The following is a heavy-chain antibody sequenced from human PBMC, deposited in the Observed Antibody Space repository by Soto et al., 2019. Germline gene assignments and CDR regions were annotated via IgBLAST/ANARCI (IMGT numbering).Heavy chain of an antibody. CDR3: ARGRWGDYNDAFFY. V-gene: IGHV1-69*12. CDR1: GGTFSSYA. J-gene: IGHJ4*02. CDR2: IIPIFDTA. D-gene: IGHD4-17*01. Sequence: QVPLVQSGAEVKQPGSSVKVSCKASGGTFSSYAITWVRQAPGQGLELMGGIIPIFDTAKYAQKFQGRATITADESTTTAYMEVSSLRSEDTAVYYCARGRWGDYNDAFFYWGQGTLVTVTS.